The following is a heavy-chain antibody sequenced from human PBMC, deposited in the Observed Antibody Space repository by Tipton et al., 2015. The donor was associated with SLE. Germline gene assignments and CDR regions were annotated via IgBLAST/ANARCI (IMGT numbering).Heavy chain of an antibody. V-gene: IGHV4-39*07. CDR2: IYSTGTT. Sequence: TLSLTCTVSGDSITNLNDFWGWIRQPPGKGLEWIGSIYSTGTTYYNASFKDRVTMSIDTSTNQFSLRLASVTAADTAVYFCARQTTEAGVVGYFFDYWGQGTLATVPS. J-gene: IGHJ4*02. CDR3: ARQTTEAGVVGYFFDY. CDR1: GDSITNLNDF. D-gene: IGHD6-19*01.